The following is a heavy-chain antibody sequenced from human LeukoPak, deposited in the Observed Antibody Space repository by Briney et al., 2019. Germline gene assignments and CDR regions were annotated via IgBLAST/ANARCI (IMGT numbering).Heavy chain of an antibody. Sequence: GGSLRLSCAASGVTFDDYAMHWVRQSPGTGLEWVAGLNWDSRSVAYADSVRGRFTISRDNSKKTLFLQMNRLRVDDTAVYYCAKDPNGDYLGAFDSWGQGTMVTVS. CDR1: GVTFDDYA. V-gene: IGHV3-9*01. CDR3: AKDPNGDYLGAFDS. J-gene: IGHJ3*02. CDR2: LNWDSRSV. D-gene: IGHD4-17*01.